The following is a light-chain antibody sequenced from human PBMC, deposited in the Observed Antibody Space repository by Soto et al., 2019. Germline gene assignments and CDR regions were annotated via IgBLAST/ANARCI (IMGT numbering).Light chain of an antibody. CDR1: NLGSKN. V-gene: IGLV3-9*01. CDR2: SDT. J-gene: IGLJ2*01. Sequence: SYELTQPLSVSVALGQTARITCGGNNLGSKNVHWYQQKPGQAPVLVIYSDTSRPSGIPERFSGSNSGNTATLTISRAQVGDEADYYCQVWDSSTVVFGGGTKLTVL. CDR3: QVWDSSTVV.